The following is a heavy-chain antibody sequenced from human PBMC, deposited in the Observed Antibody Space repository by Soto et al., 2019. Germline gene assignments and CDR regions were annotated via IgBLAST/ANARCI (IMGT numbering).Heavy chain of an antibody. CDR1: GGSISSYY. D-gene: IGHD3-22*01. CDR2: IYYSGST. CDR3: ARAYYYDSSGYYDGGYYFDY. V-gene: IGHV4-59*01. J-gene: IGHJ4*02. Sequence: PSETLSLTCTVSGGSISSYYWSWIRQPPGKGLEWIGYIYYSGSTNYNPSLKSRVTISVDTSKNQFSLKLSSVTAADTAVYYCARAYYYDSSGYYDGGYYFDYWGQGTLVTVSS.